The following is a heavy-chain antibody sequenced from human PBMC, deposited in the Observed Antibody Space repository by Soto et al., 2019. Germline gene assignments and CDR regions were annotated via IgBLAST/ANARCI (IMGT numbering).Heavy chain of an antibody. Sequence: QVQLVESGGGLVKPGGSLRLTCADSGFSISDHYMRWIRQAPGKGLEWVSYSSNSGTFTKYADSVKGRFSIPRDNAKNALYLEINSLRAENTAIDYYATSGDNYKVLDYGGQGTPVTVSS. CDR3: ATSGDNYKVLDY. V-gene: IGHV3-11*05. CDR1: GFSISDHY. J-gene: IGHJ4*02. D-gene: IGHD1-1*01. CDR2: SSNSGTFT.